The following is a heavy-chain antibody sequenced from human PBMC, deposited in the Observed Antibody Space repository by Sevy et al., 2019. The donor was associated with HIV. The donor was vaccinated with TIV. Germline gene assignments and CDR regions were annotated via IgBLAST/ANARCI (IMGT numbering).Heavy chain of an antibody. CDR3: AKDGYKPSVGDENYYYYYYMDV. CDR1: GFTFSSYA. D-gene: IGHD1-20*01. CDR2: ISGSGGST. V-gene: IGHV3-23*01. Sequence: GGSLRLSCAASGFTFSSYAMSWVRQAPGKGLEWVSAISGSGGSTYHADSVKGRFTISRDNSKNTLYLQMNSLRAEDTAVYYCAKDGYKPSVGDENYYYYYYMDVWGKGTTVTVSS. J-gene: IGHJ6*03.